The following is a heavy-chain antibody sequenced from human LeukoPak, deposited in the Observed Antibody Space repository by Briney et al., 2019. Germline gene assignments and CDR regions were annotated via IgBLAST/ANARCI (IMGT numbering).Heavy chain of an antibody. V-gene: IGHV4-34*01. Sequence: SETLSLTCAVYGGSFSGYYWSWIRQPPGRGLGWIGEINHSGSTNYNPSLKSRVTISVDTSKNQFSLKLSSVTAADTAVYYCAREGYYYDSSGSDYWGQGTLVTVSS. CDR3: AREGYYYDSSGSDY. CDR1: GGSFSGYY. D-gene: IGHD3-22*01. CDR2: INHSGST. J-gene: IGHJ4*02.